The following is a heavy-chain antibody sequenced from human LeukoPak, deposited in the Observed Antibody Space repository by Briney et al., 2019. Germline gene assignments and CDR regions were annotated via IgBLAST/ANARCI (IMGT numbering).Heavy chain of an antibody. CDR3: AKAAGYGSSRDY. Sequence: GGSLRLSCAASGLTFSSYSMNWVRQAPEKGLEWISYITSSSSTKYYADSVKGRFTISRDNSKNTFYLQLNTLRADDTAVYYCAKAAGYGSSRDYWDQGTLVTVSS. CDR1: GLTFSSYS. CDR2: ITSSSSTK. V-gene: IGHV3-48*01. D-gene: IGHD3-10*01. J-gene: IGHJ4*02.